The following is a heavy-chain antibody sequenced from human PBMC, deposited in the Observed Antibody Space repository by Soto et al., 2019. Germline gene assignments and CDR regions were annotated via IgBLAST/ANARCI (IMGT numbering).Heavy chain of an antibody. Sequence: PGGSLRLSCAASGFTFTTYAMSWVRQAPGKGLEWVSTVTHNGGSTAYADSVKGRFTISRDNSKNTLYLQMNSLRVEDTAVYYWAKVWSTYYFDYWGQGTPVTVSS. CDR2: VTHNGGST. CDR3: AKVWSTYYFDY. J-gene: IGHJ4*02. D-gene: IGHD3-3*01. CDR1: GFTFTTYA. V-gene: IGHV3-23*01.